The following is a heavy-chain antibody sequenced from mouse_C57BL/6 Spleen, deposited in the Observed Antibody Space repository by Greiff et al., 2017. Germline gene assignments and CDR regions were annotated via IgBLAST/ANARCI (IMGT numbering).Heavy chain of an antibody. Sequence: VKLMESGAELARPGASVKLSCKASGYTFTSYGISWVKQRTGQGLEWIGEIYPRSGNTYYNEKFKGKATLTADKSSSTAYMELRSLTSEDAAVYFCARRGDYDEAYYFDYWGQGTTLTVAS. J-gene: IGHJ2*01. CDR3: ARRGDYDEAYYFDY. D-gene: IGHD2-4*01. CDR1: GYTFTSYG. V-gene: IGHV1-81*01. CDR2: IYPRSGNT.